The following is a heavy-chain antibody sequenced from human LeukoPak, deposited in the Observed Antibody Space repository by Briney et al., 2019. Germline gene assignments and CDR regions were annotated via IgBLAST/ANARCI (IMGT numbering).Heavy chain of an antibody. CDR1: GFTFSSYA. J-gene: IGHJ3*02. CDR3: ARVCSTSCYGDDAFDI. V-gene: IGHV3-64*01. Sequence: GGSLRLSCAASGFTFSSYAMHWVRQAPGKGLEYVSAISSNGGSTYYANSVKGRFTISRDNSKNTLYLQMGSLRAEDMAVYYCARVCSTSCYGDDAFDIWGQGTMATVSS. D-gene: IGHD2-2*01. CDR2: ISSNGGST.